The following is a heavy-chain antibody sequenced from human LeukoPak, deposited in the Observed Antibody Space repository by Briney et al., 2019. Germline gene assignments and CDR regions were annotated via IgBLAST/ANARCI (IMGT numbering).Heavy chain of an antibody. D-gene: IGHD3-22*01. V-gene: IGHV3-23*01. CDR2: IRGSGGST. J-gene: IGHJ4*02. CDR3: ARDEFTYYYDSSGYGY. Sequence: PGGSLRLSCAASGFIFSNYAMSWVRQAPGKGLEWVAGIRGSGGSTYYADSVKGRFTISRDNAKNSLYLQMNSLRAEDTAVYYCARDEFTYYYDSSGYGYWGQGTLVTVSS. CDR1: GFIFSNYA.